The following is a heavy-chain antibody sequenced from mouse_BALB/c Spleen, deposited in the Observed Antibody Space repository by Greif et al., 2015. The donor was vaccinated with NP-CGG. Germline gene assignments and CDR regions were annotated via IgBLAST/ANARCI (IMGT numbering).Heavy chain of an antibody. Sequence: EVKLLESGPSLVKPSQTLSLTCSVTGDSITSGYWNWIRKFPGNKLEYMGYISYSGSTYYNPSLKSRTSITRDTSKNQYYLQLNSVTAEDTATYYCYYGSSYWYFDVWGAGATVTVSS. CDR2: ISYSGST. CDR1: GDSITSGY. CDR3: YYGSSYWYFDV. D-gene: IGHD1-1*01. J-gene: IGHJ1*01. V-gene: IGHV3-8*02.